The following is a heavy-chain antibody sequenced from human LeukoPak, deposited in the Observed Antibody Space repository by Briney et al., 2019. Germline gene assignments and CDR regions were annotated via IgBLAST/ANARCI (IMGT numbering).Heavy chain of an antibody. CDR2: ISYDGNNK. V-gene: IGHV3-30*03. Sequence: GGSLRLSCAASGFTFRSYGMHWVRQAPGKGLEWVALISYDGNNKFYADSVKGRFTISRDNAKNSLYLQMNSLRAEDTAVYYCGSVPLSSYGDEDDYWGQGTLVTVSS. CDR3: GSVPLSSYGDEDDY. J-gene: IGHJ4*02. CDR1: GFTFRSYG. D-gene: IGHD4-17*01.